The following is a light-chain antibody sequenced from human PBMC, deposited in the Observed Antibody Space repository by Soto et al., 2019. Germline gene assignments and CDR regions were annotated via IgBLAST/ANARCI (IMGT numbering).Light chain of an antibody. CDR1: SSDVGSYNF. V-gene: IGLV2-8*01. CDR3: ASRAVSHTMI. J-gene: IGLJ2*01. CDR2: EVR. Sequence: QSALTQPPSASGSPGQSVTISCTGTSSDVGSYNFVSWYQQRPDKAPKLIIYEVRKRPSGVPDRFSGSKSGNTASLTVSGLQADDEADYYCASRAVSHTMIFGGGTKLTVL.